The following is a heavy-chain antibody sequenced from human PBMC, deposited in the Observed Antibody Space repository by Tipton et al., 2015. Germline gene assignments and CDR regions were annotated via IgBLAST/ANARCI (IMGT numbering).Heavy chain of an antibody. CDR3: ARTQGGVAVAGAGKYYFDY. J-gene: IGHJ4*02. Sequence: TLSLTCSVSGGSISSFYWSWIRQPPGKGLEWIGYIYYSGSTNYNPSLKSRVTISVDASKSQFSLKLSSVTAADTAVYYCARTQGGVAVAGAGKYYFDYWGQGTLVTVSS. V-gene: IGHV4-59*08. CDR1: GGSISSFY. D-gene: IGHD6-19*01. CDR2: IYYSGST.